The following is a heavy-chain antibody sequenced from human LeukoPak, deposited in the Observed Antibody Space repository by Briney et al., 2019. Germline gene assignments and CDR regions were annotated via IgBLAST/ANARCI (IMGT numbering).Heavy chain of an antibody. V-gene: IGHV3-30*03. Sequence: GGSLRLSCAASGFTLSSYGMHWVRQAPGKGLEWVAVISYDGSNKYYADSVKGRFTISRDNSKNTLYLQMNSLRAEDTAVYYCARRFANYYGMDVWGQGTTVTVSS. CDR2: ISYDGSNK. CDR3: ARRFANYYGMDV. D-gene: IGHD3-3*01. CDR1: GFTLSSYG. J-gene: IGHJ6*02.